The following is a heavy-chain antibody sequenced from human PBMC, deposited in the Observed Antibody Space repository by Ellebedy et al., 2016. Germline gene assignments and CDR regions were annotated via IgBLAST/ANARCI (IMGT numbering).Heavy chain of an antibody. CDR3: ARDRPVAGTGIPFDS. J-gene: IGHJ4*02. CDR1: GFTFSSYW. V-gene: IGHV3-53*01. D-gene: IGHD6-19*01. Sequence: GGSLRLSXAASGFTFSSYWMHWVRQAPGKGLEWVSIFDSGGSKYYADSVKGRFIISKDISKNTLYLQMNSLRAEDTALYFCARDRPVAGTGIPFDSWGQGTLVTVSS. CDR2: FDSGGSK.